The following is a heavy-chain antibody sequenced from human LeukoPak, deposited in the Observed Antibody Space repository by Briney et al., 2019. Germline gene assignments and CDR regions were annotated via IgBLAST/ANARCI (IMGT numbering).Heavy chain of an antibody. CDR3: AKGHTDYGTGFDL. CDR1: EFTFSTYG. J-gene: IGHJ4*02. CDR2: ISYDGSYK. D-gene: IGHD4-17*01. V-gene: IGHV3-30*18. Sequence: GGSLRLSCAASEFTFSTYGMHWVRQAPGKGLEWVAVISYDGSYKFYADSVKGRFTISRDNSKSTLYLQMNSLRVEDTAVYYCAKGHTDYGTGFDLWGQGTLVIVSS.